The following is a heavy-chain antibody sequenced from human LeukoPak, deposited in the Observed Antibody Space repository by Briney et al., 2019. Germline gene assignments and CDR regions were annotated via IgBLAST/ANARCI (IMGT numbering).Heavy chain of an antibody. D-gene: IGHD1-26*01. CDR1: GYTFTGYY. V-gene: IGHV1-2*02. CDR2: INPNSGGT. J-gene: IGHJ4*02. CDR3: ARLVGATRPFDY. Sequence: ASVTVSCKASGYTFTGYYMHWVRQAPGQGLDWMGWINPNSGGTNYAQKFQGRVTMTRDTSISTVYMELSRLRSDDTAVYYCARLVGATRPFDYWGQGTLVTVSS.